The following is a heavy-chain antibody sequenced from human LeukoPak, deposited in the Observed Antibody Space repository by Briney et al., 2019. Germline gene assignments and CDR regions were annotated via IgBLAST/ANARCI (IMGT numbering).Heavy chain of an antibody. Sequence: RGSLRLSCAASGFSFSSYAMSWVRQAPGKGLEWVSGISGSDGSTYYADSVKGRFTISRDNSKNTLYLQMNSLRAEDMAVYYCAKDGGQGADYWGQGTLVSVSS. D-gene: IGHD3-16*01. CDR1: GFSFSSYA. J-gene: IGHJ4*02. CDR3: AKDGGQGADY. V-gene: IGHV3-23*01. CDR2: ISGSDGST.